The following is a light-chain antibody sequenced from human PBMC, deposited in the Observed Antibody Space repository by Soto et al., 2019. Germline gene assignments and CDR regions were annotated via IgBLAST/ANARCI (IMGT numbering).Light chain of an antibody. CDR1: QSVSSK. J-gene: IGKJ5*01. CDR2: GAS. CDR3: QQYKDWFSIT. Sequence: EIVSTQSPATLSVSPGERATLSCRASQSVSSKLAWYQQRPGQSPRLLIYGASTRATDIPARFSGSGSGTEFTLTISSLQSEDFAVYYCQQYKDWFSITFGQGTRLEIK. V-gene: IGKV3-15*01.